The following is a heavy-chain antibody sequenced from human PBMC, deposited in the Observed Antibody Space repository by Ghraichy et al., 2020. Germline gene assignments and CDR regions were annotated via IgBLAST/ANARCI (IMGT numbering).Heavy chain of an antibody. V-gene: IGHV4-34*01. CDR2: INHSGST. CDR3: ARIAAAGSPFDY. D-gene: IGHD6-13*01. Sequence: ESLNISCAVYGGSFSGYYWSWIRQPPGKGLEWIGEINHSGSTNYNPSLKSRVTISVDTSKNQFSLKLSSVTAADTAVYYCARIAAAGSPFDYWGQGTLVTVSS. J-gene: IGHJ4*02. CDR1: GGSFSGYY.